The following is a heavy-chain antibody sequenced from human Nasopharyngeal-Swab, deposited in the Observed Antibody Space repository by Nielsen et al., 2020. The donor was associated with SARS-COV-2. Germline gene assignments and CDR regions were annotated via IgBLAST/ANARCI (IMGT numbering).Heavy chain of an antibody. V-gene: IGHV3-33*01. Sequence: GGSLRLSCAASGFTFSSYGMHWVRQAPGKGLEWVAVIWYDGSNKYYADSVKGRFTISRDNSKNTLYLQMNSLRAEDTAVYYCARERPEHYLDLWGPGTLVTVSS. D-gene: IGHD2-21*01. J-gene: IGHJ4*02. CDR2: IWYDGSNK. CDR3: ARERPEHYLDL. CDR1: GFTFSSYG.